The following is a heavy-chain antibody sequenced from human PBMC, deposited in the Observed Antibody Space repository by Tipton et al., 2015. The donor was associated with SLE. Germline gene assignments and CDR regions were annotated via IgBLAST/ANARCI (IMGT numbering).Heavy chain of an antibody. CDR2: IYYSGST. V-gene: IGHV4-38-2*02. CDR1: GYSISSGYY. J-gene: IGHJ4*02. D-gene: IGHD7-27*01. CDR3: AREGPWGGALDY. Sequence: LRLSCAVSGYSISSGYYWGWIRQPPGKGLEWIGSIYYSGSTYYNPSLKSRVTISVDTSKNQFSLKLSSVTAADTAVYYCAREGPWGGALDYWGQGTLVTVSS.